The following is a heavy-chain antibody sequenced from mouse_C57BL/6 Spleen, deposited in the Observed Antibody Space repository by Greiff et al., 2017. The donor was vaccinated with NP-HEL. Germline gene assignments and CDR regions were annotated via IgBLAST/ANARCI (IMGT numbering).Heavy chain of an antibody. Sequence: EVQLVESEGGLVQPGSSMKLSCTASGFTFSDYYMAWVRQVPEKGLEWVANINYDGSSTYYLDSLKSRFIISRDNAKNILYLQMSSLKSEDTATYYCARGRLNYFDYWGQGTTLTVSS. V-gene: IGHV5-16*01. J-gene: IGHJ2*01. D-gene: IGHD3-2*02. CDR1: GFTFSDYY. CDR3: ARGRLNYFDY. CDR2: INYDGSST.